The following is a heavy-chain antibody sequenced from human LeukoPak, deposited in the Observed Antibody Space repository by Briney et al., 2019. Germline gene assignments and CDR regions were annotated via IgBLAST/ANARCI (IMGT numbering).Heavy chain of an antibody. CDR2: INDDGRTT. J-gene: IGHJ4*02. V-gene: IGHV3-74*03. D-gene: IGHD3-22*01. CDR1: GFTFSYYW. Sequence: PGGSLRLSCAASGFTFSYYWMHWVRQAPGEGLVWVSRINDDGRTTTYADSVKGRITISRDNAKNTLYLQMSSLRVEDTAVYYCATASLYDSSGYYFDYWGQGTLVTVSS. CDR3: ATASLYDSSGYYFDY.